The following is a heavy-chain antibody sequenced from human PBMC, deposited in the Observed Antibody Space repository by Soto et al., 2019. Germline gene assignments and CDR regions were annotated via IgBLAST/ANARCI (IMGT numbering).Heavy chain of an antibody. D-gene: IGHD6-6*01. V-gene: IGHV1-8*01. CDR3: VALAR. J-gene: IGHJ4*02. CDR2: LTPSTGNT. CDR1: GYTFINYD. Sequence: QVQLVQSGTEVKKPGASVKVSCKPSGYTFINYDINWVRQATGQGPEGMGFLTPSTGNTGYARRFQGRLTLTSDTSTGTAYMELRGLTSADTAVYYCVALARWGQGSLVAVSS.